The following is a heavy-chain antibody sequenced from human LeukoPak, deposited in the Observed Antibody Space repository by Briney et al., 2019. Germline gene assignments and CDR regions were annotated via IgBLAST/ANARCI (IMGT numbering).Heavy chain of an antibody. V-gene: IGHV3-30*18. CDR2: ISYDGSNK. D-gene: IGHD5-18*01. Sequence: GGSLRLSCAASGFTFSSYGMHWVRQAPGQGLECVAVISYDGSNKYYADSVKGRFTISRDNSKNTLYLQMNSLRAEDTAVYYCAKDPRDHSYGWSWRYFDYWGQGTLVTVSS. J-gene: IGHJ4*02. CDR1: GFTFSSYG. CDR3: AKDPRDHSYGWSWRYFDY.